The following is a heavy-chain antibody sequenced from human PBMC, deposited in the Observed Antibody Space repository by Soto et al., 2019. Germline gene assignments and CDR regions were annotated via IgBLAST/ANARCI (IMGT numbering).Heavy chain of an antibody. V-gene: IGHV1-24*01. D-gene: IGHD6-13*01. J-gene: IGHJ6*02. CDR3: ATDSASLLIAAASYSYGMDV. CDR1: GYTLTELS. CDR2: FDPEDGET. Sequence: ASVKVSCKVSGYTLTELSMHWVRQAPGKGLEWMGGFDPEDGETIYAQKFQGRVTMTEDTSTDTAYMELSSLRSEDTAVYYCATDSASLLIAAASYSYGMDVWGQGTTVTVSS.